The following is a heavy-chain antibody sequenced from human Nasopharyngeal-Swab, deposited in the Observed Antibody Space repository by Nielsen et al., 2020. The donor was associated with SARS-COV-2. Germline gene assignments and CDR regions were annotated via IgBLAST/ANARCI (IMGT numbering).Heavy chain of an antibody. CDR2: IYYSGST. D-gene: IGHD3-16*02. CDR3: ARGGYDYVWGSYRGYFDY. CDR1: GGSISSSSYY. Sequence: SETLSLTCTVSGGSISSSSYYWGWIRQPPGKGLEWIGSIYYSGSTNYNPSLKSRVTISVDTSKNQFSLKLSSVTAADTAVYYCARGGYDYVWGSYRGYFDYWGQGTLVTVSS. V-gene: IGHV4-39*07. J-gene: IGHJ4*02.